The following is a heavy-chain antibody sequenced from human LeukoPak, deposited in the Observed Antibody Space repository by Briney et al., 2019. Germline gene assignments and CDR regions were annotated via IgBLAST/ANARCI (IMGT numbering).Heavy chain of an antibody. CDR3: ARDLDSSGSGW. CDR1: GFTFSSYA. Sequence: GGSLRLSCAASGFTFSSYAMHWVRQAPGKGLEWVAVISYDGSNKYYADSVKGRFTISRDNAKNSLYLQMNSLRAEDTAVYYCARDLDSSGSGWWGQGTLVTVSS. V-gene: IGHV3-30*04. D-gene: IGHD3-22*01. CDR2: ISYDGSNK. J-gene: IGHJ4*02.